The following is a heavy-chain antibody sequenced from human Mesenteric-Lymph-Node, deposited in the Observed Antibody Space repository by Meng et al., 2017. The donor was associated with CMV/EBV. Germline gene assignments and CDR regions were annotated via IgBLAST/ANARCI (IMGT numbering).Heavy chain of an antibody. Sequence: SVKVSCKASGGTFNIFAISWVRQAPGHGLAWMGGILPILTRANYAQKFQDRLTITADQSTSTASMEVSGLRSEDTAVYYCARKMNFADYVAYDLWGQGTLVTVSS. J-gene: IGHJ5*02. CDR2: ILPILTRA. D-gene: IGHD4-17*01. CDR3: ARKMNFADYVAYDL. V-gene: IGHV1-69*10. CDR1: GGTFNIFA.